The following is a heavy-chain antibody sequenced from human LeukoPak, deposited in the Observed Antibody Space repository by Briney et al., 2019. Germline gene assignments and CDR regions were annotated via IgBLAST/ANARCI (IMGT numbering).Heavy chain of an antibody. V-gene: IGHV3-11*01. Sequence: GSLRLSCAASGFTFSDYYMSWIRQAPGKGLEWVSYISSSGSTIYYADSVKGRFTISRDNAENSLYLQMNSLRAEDTAVYYCARRRDSGSLQHFDYWGQGTLVTVSS. D-gene: IGHD1-26*01. CDR2: ISSSGSTI. J-gene: IGHJ4*02. CDR3: ARRRDSGSLQHFDY. CDR1: GFTFSDYY.